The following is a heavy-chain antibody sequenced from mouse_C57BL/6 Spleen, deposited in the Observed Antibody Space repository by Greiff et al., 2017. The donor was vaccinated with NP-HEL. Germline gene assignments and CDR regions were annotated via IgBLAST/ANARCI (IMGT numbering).Heavy chain of an antibody. V-gene: IGHV5-4*01. CDR1: GFTFSSYA. J-gene: IGHJ4*01. Sequence: EVKVEESGGGLVKPGGSLKLSCAASGFTFSSYAMSWVRQTPEKRLEWVATISDGGSYTYYPDNVKGRFTISRDNAKNNLYLQMSHLKSEDTAMYYCARDTDYWGQGTSVTVCS. CDR3: ARDTDY. CDR2: ISDGGSYT.